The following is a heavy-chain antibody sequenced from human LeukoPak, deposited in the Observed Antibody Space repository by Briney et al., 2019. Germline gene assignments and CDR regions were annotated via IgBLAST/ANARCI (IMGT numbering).Heavy chain of an antibody. CDR3: ARVLRGVPAAIGEFDY. Sequence: SETLSLTCAVYGGSFSGYYWSWIRQPPGKGLEWIGEINHSGSTNYNPSLKSRVTTSVDTSKNQFSLKLSSVTAADTAVYYCARVLRGVPAAIGEFDYWGQGTLVTVSS. D-gene: IGHD2-2*02. CDR1: GGSFSGYY. J-gene: IGHJ4*02. CDR2: INHSGST. V-gene: IGHV4-34*01.